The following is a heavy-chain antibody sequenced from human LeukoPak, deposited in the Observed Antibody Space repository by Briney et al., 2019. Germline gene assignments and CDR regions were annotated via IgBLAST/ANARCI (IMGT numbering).Heavy chain of an antibody. CDR1: GGSISCGDYY. CDR3: ARAFYGSGSYLDY. V-gene: IGHV4-30-4*01. J-gene: IGHJ4*02. CDR2: IYYSGTT. Sequence: SQTLSLTCTVSGGSISCGDYYWSWIRQPPGKGLEGIGYIYYSGTTYYNPSLKSRVTISVDTSKNQFYLKLSSVTAEDTAVYYCARAFYGSGSYLDYWGQGTLVTVSS. D-gene: IGHD3-10*01.